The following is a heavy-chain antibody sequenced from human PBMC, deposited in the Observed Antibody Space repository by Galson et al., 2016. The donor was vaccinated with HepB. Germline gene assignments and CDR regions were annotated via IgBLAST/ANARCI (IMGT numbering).Heavy chain of an antibody. CDR1: GYTFTSYG. Sequence: SVKVSCKASGYTFTSYGISWVRQAPGQGLEWMGWISVYSGNTNYAQKLQGRVTMTTDTSTSTAYMELRSLRSDDTAVYYCARGLCSSTSCYTFWYYYYYGMDVWGKGTTVTVSS. J-gene: IGHJ6*04. D-gene: IGHD2-2*01. CDR3: ARGLCSSTSCYTFWYYYYYGMDV. V-gene: IGHV1-18*01. CDR2: ISVYSGNT.